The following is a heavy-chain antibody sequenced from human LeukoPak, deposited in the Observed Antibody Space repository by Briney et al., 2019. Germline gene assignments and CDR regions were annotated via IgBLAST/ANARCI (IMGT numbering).Heavy chain of an antibody. V-gene: IGHV4-39*01. J-gene: IGHJ4*02. CDR3: ARQEQQLGYFDS. CDR2: IYYSGST. CDR1: GGSISSSTYY. D-gene: IGHD6-13*01. Sequence: SETLSLTCTVSGGSISSSTYYWGWIRQPPGKGLEWIGSIYYSGSTYSNPSLKSRVTVSVDTSKSQFSLKLNSVTAADTAVYCCARQEQQLGYFDSWGQGTLVTVSS.